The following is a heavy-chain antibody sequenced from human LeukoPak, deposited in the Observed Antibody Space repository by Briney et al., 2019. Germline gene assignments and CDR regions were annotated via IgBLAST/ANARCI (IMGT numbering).Heavy chain of an antibody. D-gene: IGHD6-13*01. V-gene: IGHV4-39*01. CDR1: RGSTRTADYY. CDR2: IYFSGTP. Sequence: SETLSLTCTVSRGSTRTADYYWAWVRQPPGEGLEWLGSIYFSGTPYFNPSLKSRVAVSIDTSKNQFSLKVTSVNASDTAVYFCARTSSWYAGAWFDSWGQGTLVTVSS. CDR3: ARTSSWYAGAWFDS. J-gene: IGHJ5*01.